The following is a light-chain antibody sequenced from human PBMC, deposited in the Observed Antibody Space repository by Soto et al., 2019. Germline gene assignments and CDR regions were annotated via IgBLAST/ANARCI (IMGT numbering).Light chain of an antibody. J-gene: IGLJ1*01. Sequence: ALAQPPSASGSPGQSVTIPCTGTSSDVGGYDHVSWYQQHPGKAPKLMIYEVTKRPAGVPDRFSGSKSGNTASLTVSGLQAEDEADYYCSSDAGNYNYVFGTGTKVTVL. CDR1: SSDVGGYDH. V-gene: IGLV2-8*01. CDR2: EVT. CDR3: SSDAGNYNYV.